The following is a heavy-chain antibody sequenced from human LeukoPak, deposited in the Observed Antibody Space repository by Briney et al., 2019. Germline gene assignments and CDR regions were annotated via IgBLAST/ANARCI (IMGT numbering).Heavy chain of an antibody. J-gene: IGHJ4*02. CDR1: GGSISSYY. D-gene: IGHD6-13*01. V-gene: IGHV4-59*01. CDR3: ARDAYSSSWYYFDY. CDR2: IYYSGRT. Sequence: TSETLSLTCTVSGGSISSYYWSWIRQPPGIGLECIGYIYYSGRTNYTPSLKSRVTISVDTSKHQFSLKLSSVTAADTAVYYCARDAYSSSWYYFDYWGQRTLVTVSS.